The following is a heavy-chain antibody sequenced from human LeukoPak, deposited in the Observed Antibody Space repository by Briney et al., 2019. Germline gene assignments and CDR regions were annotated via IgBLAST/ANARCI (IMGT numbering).Heavy chain of an antibody. CDR1: GGSFSGYY. J-gene: IGHJ1*01. Sequence: SETLSLTCAVYGGSFSGYYWSWIRQPPGKGLEWIGEINHSGSTNYNPSLKSRVTISVDTSKNQFSLKLSSVTAADTAVYYCARNSGIAAAGTEYFQHWGQGTLVTVSS. CDR2: INHSGST. V-gene: IGHV4-34*01. D-gene: IGHD6-13*01. CDR3: ARNSGIAAAGTEYFQH.